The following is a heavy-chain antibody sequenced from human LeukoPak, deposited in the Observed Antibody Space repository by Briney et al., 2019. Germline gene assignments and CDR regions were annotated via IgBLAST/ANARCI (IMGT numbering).Heavy chain of an antibody. Sequence: ASVKVSCKASGYTFTIYYMHWVRQAPGQGLEWMGIINPSGGSTSYAQKFQGRVTMTRDTSTSTVYMELSSLRSEDTAVYYCARDVVVVVAATPDYYSYGMDVWGKGTTVTVSS. V-gene: IGHV1-46*01. CDR3: ARDVVVVVAATPDYYSYGMDV. CDR2: INPSGGST. D-gene: IGHD2-15*01. J-gene: IGHJ6*04. CDR1: GYTFTIYY.